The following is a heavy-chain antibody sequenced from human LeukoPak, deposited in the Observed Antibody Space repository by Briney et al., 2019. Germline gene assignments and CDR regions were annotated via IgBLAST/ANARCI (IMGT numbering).Heavy chain of an antibody. J-gene: IGHJ3*02. D-gene: IGHD3-9*01. CDR1: GGSVSSYY. CDR3: ASTYYDILTGYSDAFDI. CDR2: IYYSGST. Sequence: SETLSLTCTVSGGSVSSYYWSWIRQPPGKGLEWIGYIYYSGSTNYNPSLKSRVTISVDTSKNQFSLKLSSVTAADTAVYYCASTYYDILTGYSDAFDIWGQGTMVTVSS. V-gene: IGHV4-59*08.